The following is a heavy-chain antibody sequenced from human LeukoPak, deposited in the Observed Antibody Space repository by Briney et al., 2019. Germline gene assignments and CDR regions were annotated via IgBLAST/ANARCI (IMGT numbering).Heavy chain of an antibody. CDR2: IYYTGST. CDR1: GDSISSYY. D-gene: IGHD6-13*01. J-gene: IGHJ4*02. Sequence: SETLSLTCTVSGDSISSYYWSWIRQPPGKGLEWIGYIYYTGSTNYNPSLKSRVTISVDTSKNQFSLELSSVTAADTAVYYCAREVVAAAGTVDYWGQGTLVTVSS. CDR3: AREVVAAAGTVDY. V-gene: IGHV4-59*01.